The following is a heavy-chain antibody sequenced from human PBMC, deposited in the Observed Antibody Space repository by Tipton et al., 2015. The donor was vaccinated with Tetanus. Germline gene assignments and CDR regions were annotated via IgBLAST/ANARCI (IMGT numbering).Heavy chain of an antibody. V-gene: IGHV4-39*02. CDR2: ISYSGRT. J-gene: IGHJ4*02. CDR3: ARADNNFPKKGPFDS. Sequence: TLSLTCIVSGGSMSGSGHYGAWVRQSPGKGLEWIGSISYSGRTYYSPSLKSRVTMSVDTSKKDFSVRLTSVTAADTAVYYCARADNNFPKKGPFDSWGPGSLVIVSS. CDR1: GGSMSGSGHY. D-gene: IGHD5-24*01.